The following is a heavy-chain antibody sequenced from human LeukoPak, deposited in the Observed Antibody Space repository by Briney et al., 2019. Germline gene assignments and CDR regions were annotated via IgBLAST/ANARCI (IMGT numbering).Heavy chain of an antibody. CDR2: MNPNSGNT. V-gene: IGHV1-8*02. D-gene: IGHD3-9*01. Sequence: ASVKVSCKASGYTFTSYGISWVRQATGQGLEWMGWMNPNSGNTGYAQKFQGRVTMTRNTSISTAYMELSSLRSEDTAVYYCARGPYYDILTGYYNVIDYYYYGMDVWGQGTTVTVSS. J-gene: IGHJ6*02. CDR3: ARGPYYDILTGYYNVIDYYYYGMDV. CDR1: GYTFTSYG.